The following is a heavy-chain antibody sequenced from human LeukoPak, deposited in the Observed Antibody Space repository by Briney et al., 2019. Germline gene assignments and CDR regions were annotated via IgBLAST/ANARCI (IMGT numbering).Heavy chain of an antibody. D-gene: IGHD6-19*01. CDR1: GFTFSSYA. V-gene: IGHV3-23*01. CDR2: ISGSGGST. Sequence: QAGGSLRLSCAASGFTFSSYAMSWVRQAPGKGLEWVSAISGSGGSTYYADSVKGRFATSRDNSKSTLYLQMNSLRAEDTAVYYCAKSIAVAGNFDYWGQGTLVTVSS. CDR3: AKSIAVAGNFDY. J-gene: IGHJ4*02.